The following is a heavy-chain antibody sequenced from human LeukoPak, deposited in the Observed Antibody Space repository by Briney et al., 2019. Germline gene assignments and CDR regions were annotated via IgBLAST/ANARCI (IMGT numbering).Heavy chain of an antibody. Sequence: QPGGSLRLSCAASGFTFSSYAMSWVRQAPGKGLEWVANIKQDGSEKYYVDSVKGRFTISRDNAKNSLYLQMNSLRAEDTAVYYCARDVYYYGSGSSPVDYWGQGTLVTVSS. CDR1: GFTFSSYA. D-gene: IGHD3-10*01. CDR3: ARDVYYYGSGSSPVDY. V-gene: IGHV3-7*01. CDR2: IKQDGSEK. J-gene: IGHJ4*02.